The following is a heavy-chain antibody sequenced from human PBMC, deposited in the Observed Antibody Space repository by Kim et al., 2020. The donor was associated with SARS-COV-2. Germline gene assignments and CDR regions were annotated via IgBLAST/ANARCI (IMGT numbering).Heavy chain of an antibody. Sequence: NYNTCLKSRVTISVEPPKNQLAMKLRSVTAADTALYYCARDRDSSGRMDVWGQGTTVTVSS. V-gene: IGHV4-59*01. D-gene: IGHD6-19*01. CDR3: ARDRDSSGRMDV. J-gene: IGHJ6*02.